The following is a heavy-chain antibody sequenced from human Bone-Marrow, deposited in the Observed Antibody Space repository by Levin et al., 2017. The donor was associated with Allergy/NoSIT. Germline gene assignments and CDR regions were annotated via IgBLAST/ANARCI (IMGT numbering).Heavy chain of an antibody. CDR1: GYTFTGYY. J-gene: IGHJ5*02. D-gene: IGHD3-10*01. CDR2: INPNSGGT. V-gene: IGHV1-2*02. Sequence: GESLKISCQASGYTFTGYYMHWVRQAPGQGLEWMGWINPNSGGTNYAQKFQGRVTMTRDTSISTAYMELSRLRSDDTAVYYCARAGRMGRGWFGDRTPTARPWFDPWGQGTLVTVSS. CDR3: ARAGRMGRGWFGDRTPTARPWFDP.